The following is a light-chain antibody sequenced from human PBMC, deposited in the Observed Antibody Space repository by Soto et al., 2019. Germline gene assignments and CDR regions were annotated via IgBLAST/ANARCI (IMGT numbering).Light chain of an antibody. CDR3: SSYAGSSTPRVV. Sequence: QSVLTQPASVSGSPGQSITISCTGTSSDVGSYNLVSWYQQHPGKAPKLMIYEGSKRPSGVSNRFSGSKSGNTASLTISGLQAEDEADYYCSSYAGSSTPRVVFGGGTKLTVL. CDR1: SSDVGSYNL. CDR2: EGS. J-gene: IGLJ2*01. V-gene: IGLV2-23*01.